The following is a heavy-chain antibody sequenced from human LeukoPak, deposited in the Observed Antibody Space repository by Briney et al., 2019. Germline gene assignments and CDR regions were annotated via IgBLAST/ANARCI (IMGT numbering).Heavy chain of an antibody. CDR2: IGGGGTT. CDR3: AQDRGARYPFGMDV. CDR1: GLTFSTYA. J-gene: IGHJ6*02. V-gene: IGHV3-23*01. D-gene: IGHD2-2*01. Sequence: GGSLRLSCAASGLTFSTYAMRWIRQAPGKGLEWVSSIGGGGTTTYADSVKGRFTISRDLSKITMYLQMNSLRAEDTAVYYCAQDRGARYPFGMDVWGQGTTVTVSS.